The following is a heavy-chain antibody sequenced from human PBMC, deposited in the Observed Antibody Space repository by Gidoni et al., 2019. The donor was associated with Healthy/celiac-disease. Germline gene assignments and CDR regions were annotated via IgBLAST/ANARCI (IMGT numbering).Heavy chain of an antibody. CDR3: ARDLHLGATDY. CDR1: GGNFSSYA. D-gene: IGHD1-26*01. V-gene: IGHV1-69*01. Sequence: QVQLVQSGAEVKKPGSSVKVSCKASGGNFSSYAIGWVRQGPGQGLEWMGGIIPIFGKANYAQKFQGRVPINADESTSTAYMELSSLRSEDTAVYYCARDLHLGATDYWGQGTLVTVSS. CDR2: IIPIFGKA. J-gene: IGHJ4*02.